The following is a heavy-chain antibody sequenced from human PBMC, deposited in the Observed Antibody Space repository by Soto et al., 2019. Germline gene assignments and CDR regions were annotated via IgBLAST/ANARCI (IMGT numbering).Heavy chain of an antibody. J-gene: IGHJ4*02. Sequence: GGSLRLSCAASGFTFSNYAVAWVRQAPGKGLEWVSVVSARGDSTNYADSVKGRFSISRDNSKNSLYLQMNSLRAEDTAVYYCAKRTLTAPFPFDYWGPGTLVTVSS. CDR3: AKRTLTAPFPFDY. CDR1: GFTFSNYA. CDR2: VSARGDST. V-gene: IGHV3-23*01.